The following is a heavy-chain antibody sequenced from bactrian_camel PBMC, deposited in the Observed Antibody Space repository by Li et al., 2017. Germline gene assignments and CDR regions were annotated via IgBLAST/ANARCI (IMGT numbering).Heavy chain of an antibody. CDR2: IYTNRNST. V-gene: IGHV3S54*01. D-gene: IGHD3*01. CDR1: AYISKNKC. CDR3: AAAPGFLTGGGYCSIRGTIRARDYNY. J-gene: IGHJ4*01. Sequence: HVQLVESGGGSVEAGGSLRLSCEASAYISKNKCMAWFRRQAPGQEREAVAVIYTNRNSTFYADAVKGRFTISHDNAGNTVSLEMNSLKPEDTAMYYCAAAPGFLTGGGYCSIRGTIRARDYNYWGPGTQVTVS.